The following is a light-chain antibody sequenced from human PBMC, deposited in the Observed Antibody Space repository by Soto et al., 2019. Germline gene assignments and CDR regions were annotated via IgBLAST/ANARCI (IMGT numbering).Light chain of an antibody. V-gene: IGKV1-39*01. CDR1: QSISKY. Sequence: DIQMTQSPSSLSASVGDRVTITCRASQSISKYLSWFQQKPGKAPKLLIYATSSLRSGVPSRYSGSGSGTDFTLTISSLQPEDFATYYCQQSDSTPPWTFGQGTKVDIK. J-gene: IGKJ1*01. CDR3: QQSDSTPPWT. CDR2: ATS.